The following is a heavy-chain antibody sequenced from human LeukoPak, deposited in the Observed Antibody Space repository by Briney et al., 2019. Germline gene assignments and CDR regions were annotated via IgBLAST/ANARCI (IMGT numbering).Heavy chain of an antibody. Sequence: ASVKVSCKASGYSFADYYMHWVRQAPGQGLEWMGWISAYNGNTNYAQKLQGRVTMTTDTSTSTAYMELSSLRSEDTAVYYCARESPLLRGKPFDYWGQGTLVTVSS. V-gene: IGHV1-18*04. D-gene: IGHD2-15*01. CDR1: GYSFADYY. CDR2: ISAYNGNT. J-gene: IGHJ4*02. CDR3: ARESPLLRGKPFDY.